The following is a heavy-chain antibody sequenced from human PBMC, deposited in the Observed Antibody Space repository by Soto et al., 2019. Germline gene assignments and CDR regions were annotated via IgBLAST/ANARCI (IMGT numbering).Heavy chain of an antibody. Sequence: SETLSLTCGFTGRASTGYYWSWIRQPPGKGLEWIGEINHSGSTNYNPSLKSRVTISVDTSKNQFSLKLSSVTAADTAVYYCARVWGGAFDIWGQGTMVT. CDR1: GRASTGYY. CDR2: INHSGST. V-gene: IGHV4-34*01. CDR3: ARVWGGAFDI. J-gene: IGHJ3*02. D-gene: IGHD3-10*01.